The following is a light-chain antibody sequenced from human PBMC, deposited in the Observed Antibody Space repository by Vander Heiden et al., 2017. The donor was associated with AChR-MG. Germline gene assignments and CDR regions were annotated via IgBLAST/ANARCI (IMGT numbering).Light chain of an antibody. J-gene: IGLJ3*02. Sequence: SYVLTQPPSASAAPRSTAAITCGGSSIGTRSVHWYQQKPGQAPVLVVYDNSDRPSGIPERFSGSKSAKTATLTISRVEAGDEADYYCQVWDTGSDHWVFGGGTKLTGL. CDR1: SIGTRS. CDR2: DNS. V-gene: IGLV3-21*03. CDR3: QVWDTGSDHWV.